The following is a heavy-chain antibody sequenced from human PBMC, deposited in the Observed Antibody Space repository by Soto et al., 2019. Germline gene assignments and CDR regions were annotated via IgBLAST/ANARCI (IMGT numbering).Heavy chain of an antibody. CDR3: ARFYYDILTGYYKSWFDP. CDR2: IYYSGST. CDR1: GGSISSYY. V-gene: IGHV4-59*01. D-gene: IGHD3-9*01. J-gene: IGHJ5*02. Sequence: PSETLSLTCTVTGGSISSYYWSWIRQPPGKGLEWIGYIYYSGSTNYNPSLKSRVTISVDTSKNQFSLKLSSVTAADTAVYYCARFYYDILTGYYKSWFDPWGQGTLVTVSS.